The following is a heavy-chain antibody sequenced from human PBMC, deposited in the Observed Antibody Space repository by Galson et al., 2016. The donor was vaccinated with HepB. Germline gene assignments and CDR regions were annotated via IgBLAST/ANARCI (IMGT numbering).Heavy chain of an antibody. CDR1: GFTFSSYA. J-gene: IGHJ2*01. CDR3: ASGIAVTTSNSFWYFDL. V-gene: IGHV3-23*01. CDR2: ISGSGGST. D-gene: IGHD3-10*01. Sequence: SLRLSCAASGFTFSSYAMSWVRQAPGKGLEWVSAISGSGGSTYYADSVKGRFTISSDNSKNTLYLQMTSLRAEDTAVYYCASGIAVTTSNSFWYFDLWGRGTLVTVSS.